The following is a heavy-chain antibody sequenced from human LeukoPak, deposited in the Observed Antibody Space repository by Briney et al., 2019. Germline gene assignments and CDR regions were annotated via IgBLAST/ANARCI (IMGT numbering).Heavy chain of an antibody. J-gene: IGHJ5*02. CDR2: IYYSGST. V-gene: IGHV4-39*01. CDR1: TGSISPGSYY. CDR3: ASYLHGLVGAFDP. D-gene: IGHD1-26*01. Sequence: SETLSLTCTLYTGSISPGSYYWGWIRQPPGKGLEWIGTIYYSGSTYYNPSLKSRVTISIDTSKNQFSLNLSSLTATDTAVYWGASYLHGLVGAFDPWGQGTLVTVSS.